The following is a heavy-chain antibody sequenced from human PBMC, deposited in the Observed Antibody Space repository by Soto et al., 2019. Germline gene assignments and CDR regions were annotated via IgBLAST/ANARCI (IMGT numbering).Heavy chain of an antibody. J-gene: IGHJ6*02. Sequence: GSVKVSCKASGGTFSSYAISWVRQAPGKGLEWMGGFDPEDGETIYAQKFQGRVTMTEDTSTDTAYMELSSLRSEDTAVYYCATVTTLYYYYYGMDVWGQGTTVTVSS. D-gene: IGHD4-17*01. CDR3: ATVTTLYYYYYGMDV. CDR2: FDPEDGET. CDR1: GGTFSSYA. V-gene: IGHV1-24*01.